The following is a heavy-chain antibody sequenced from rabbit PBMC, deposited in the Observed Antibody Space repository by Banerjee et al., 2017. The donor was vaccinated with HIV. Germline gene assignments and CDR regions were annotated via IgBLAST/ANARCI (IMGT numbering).Heavy chain of an antibody. V-gene: IGHV1S45*01. Sequence: QEQLEESGGDLVKPEGSLTLTCTASGFSFSSSYYMCWVRQAPGKGLELIACIHVGGTGLTYYASWAKGRFTISKTSSTTVTLQMTSLTAADTATYFWARGGVGTTYPYGGMDLWGPGTLVTVS. D-gene: IGHD8-1*01. J-gene: IGHJ6*01. CDR1: GFSFSSSYY. CDR2: IHVGGTGLT. CDR3: ARGGVGTTYPYGGMDL.